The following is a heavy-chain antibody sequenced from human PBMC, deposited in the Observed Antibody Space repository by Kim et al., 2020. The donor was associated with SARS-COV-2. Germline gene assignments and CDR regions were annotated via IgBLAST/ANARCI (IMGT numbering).Heavy chain of an antibody. D-gene: IGHD3-10*01. J-gene: IGHJ6*02. CDR2: ISAYNGNT. V-gene: IGHV1-18*01. Sequence: ASVKVSCKASGYTFTSYGISWVRQAPGQGLEWMGWISAYNGNTNYAQKLQGRVTMTTDTSTSTAYMELRSLRSDDTAVYYCARDVHGSAVGHYYYGMDVWGQGTTVTVS. CDR1: GYTFTSYG. CDR3: ARDVHGSAVGHYYYGMDV.